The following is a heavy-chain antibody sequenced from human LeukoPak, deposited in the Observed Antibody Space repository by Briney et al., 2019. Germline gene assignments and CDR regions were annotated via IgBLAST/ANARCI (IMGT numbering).Heavy chain of an antibody. V-gene: IGHV4-39*07. CDR1: GGSISSSSYY. J-gene: IGHJ3*02. CDR2: IYYSGST. D-gene: IGHD3-10*01. Sequence: PSETLSLTCTVSGGSISSSSYYWGWIRQPPGKGLEWIGSIYYSGSTYYNPSLKSRVTISVDTSKNQFSLKLSSVTAADTAVYYCAREVVGMVRGTNAGLDAFDIWGQGTMVTVSS. CDR3: AREVVGMVRGTNAGLDAFDI.